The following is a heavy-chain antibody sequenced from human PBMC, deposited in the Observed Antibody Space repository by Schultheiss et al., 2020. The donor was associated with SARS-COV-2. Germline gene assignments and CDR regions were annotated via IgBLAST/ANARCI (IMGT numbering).Heavy chain of an antibody. CDR2: ISYDGSNK. V-gene: IGHV3-30-3*01. CDR1: GFTFSSYA. CDR3: AKDPRYCSSTSCVSYYYYYYGMDV. Sequence: GGSLRLSCSASGFTFSSYAMHWVRQAPGKGLEWVAVISYDGSNKYYADSVKGRFTISRDNSKNTLYLQMNSLRAEDTAVYYCAKDPRYCSSTSCVSYYYYYYGMDVWGQGTTVTVSS. D-gene: IGHD2-2*01. J-gene: IGHJ6*02.